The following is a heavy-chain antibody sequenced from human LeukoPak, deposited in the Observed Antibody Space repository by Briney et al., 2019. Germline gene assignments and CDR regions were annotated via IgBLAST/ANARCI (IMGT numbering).Heavy chain of an antibody. V-gene: IGHV1-2*02. CDR1: GYTFTGYY. Sequence: ASVKVSCKASGYTFTGYYMHWVRQTPGQGLEWMGWINPNSGGTNYAQKSQGRVTMTRDTSISTAYMELSRLRSDDTAVYYCARDVTNYDSSGYYPDYWGQGSLVTVSS. J-gene: IGHJ4*02. D-gene: IGHD3-22*01. CDR2: INPNSGGT. CDR3: ARDVTNYDSSGYYPDY.